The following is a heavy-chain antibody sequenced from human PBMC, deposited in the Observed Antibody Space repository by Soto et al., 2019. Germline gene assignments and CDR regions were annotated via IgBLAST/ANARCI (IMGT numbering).Heavy chain of an antibody. D-gene: IGHD2-2*01. CDR1: GDSISSSGHY. CDR3: ARQGYCSSTGCFPVNWFDP. V-gene: IGHV4-39*01. CDR2: IHYSGRT. J-gene: IGHJ5*02. Sequence: QLLLQESGPGLVKPSETLSLTCTVSGDSISSSGHYWGWIRQPPGKGLEWSGSIHYSGRTYDNPSLRSRVTISVDTSKNQFSLKLSSVTAADTAVYYCARQGYCSSTGCFPVNWFDPWGQGALVTVSS.